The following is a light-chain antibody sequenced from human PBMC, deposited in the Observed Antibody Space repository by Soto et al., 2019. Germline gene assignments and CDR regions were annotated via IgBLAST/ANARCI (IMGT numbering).Light chain of an antibody. CDR2: EVN. J-gene: IGLJ1*01. CDR1: SSDVGGYNY. V-gene: IGLV2-8*01. Sequence: QSVLTQPPSASGSPGQSVTISCTGTSSDVGGYNYVSWYQQHPGKVPKLMVYEVNKRPSGVPDRFSGSKSGNTASLTVSGLQAEDEADYYCPSYAGGNNVVGTGTKVTVL. CDR3: PSYAGGNNV.